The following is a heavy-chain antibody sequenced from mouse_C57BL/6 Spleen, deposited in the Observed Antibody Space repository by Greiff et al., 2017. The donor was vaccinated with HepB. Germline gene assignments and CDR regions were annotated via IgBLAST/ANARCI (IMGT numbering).Heavy chain of an antibody. Sequence: QVQLQQPGAELVKPGASVKLSCKASGYTFTSYWMHWVKRRPGQGLEWIGMIHPNSGSTNYNEKFKSKATLTVDKSSSTAYMQLSSLTSEDSAVYYCARRGSRSFDYWGQGTTLTVSS. V-gene: IGHV1-64*01. D-gene: IGHD1-1*01. CDR1: GYTFTSYW. J-gene: IGHJ2*01. CDR2: IHPNSGST. CDR3: ARRGSRSFDY.